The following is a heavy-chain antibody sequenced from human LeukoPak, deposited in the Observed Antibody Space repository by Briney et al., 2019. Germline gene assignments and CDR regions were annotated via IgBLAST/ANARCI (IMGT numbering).Heavy chain of an antibody. Sequence: ASVKVSCKASGYTFTSYDINWVRQATGQGPEWMGWMNPNSGNTGYAQKFQGRVTMTRNTSISTAYMELSSLRSEDTAVYYCARGRELLWFGELLWGWFDPWGQGTLVTVSS. J-gene: IGHJ5*02. V-gene: IGHV1-8*01. CDR3: ARGRELLWFGELLWGWFDP. CDR2: MNPNSGNT. D-gene: IGHD3-10*01. CDR1: GYTFTSYD.